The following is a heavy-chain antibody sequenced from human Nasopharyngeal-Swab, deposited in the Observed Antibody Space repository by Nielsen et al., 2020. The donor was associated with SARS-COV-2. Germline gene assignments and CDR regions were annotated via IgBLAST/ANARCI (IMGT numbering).Heavy chain of an antibody. D-gene: IGHD1-7*01. CDR1: GFPFSPYG. CDR3: AKALERELPRYSDF. CDR2: IGTSSSTS. Sequence: GSLRLSCVASGFPFSPYGMNWVRQAPGKGLEWLSYIGTSSSTSYYADSVKGRFTISRDTAKNSLYLQMSSLRAEDTALYYCAKALERELPRYSDFWGQGTLVTVSS. V-gene: IGHV3-48*04. J-gene: IGHJ4*02.